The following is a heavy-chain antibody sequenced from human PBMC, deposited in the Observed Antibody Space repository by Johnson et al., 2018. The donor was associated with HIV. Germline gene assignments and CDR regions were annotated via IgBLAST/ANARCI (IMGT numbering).Heavy chain of an antibody. CDR3: TRDSGPTAYDV. Sequence: VQLVESGGGLVQPGGSLRLSCAASGFTVSSYWMHWVRQTPGKGLVWVSHINGGGSSTNYADSVKGRFTISKDNAKNTLYLQMNSLRAEDTAVYYCTRDSGPTAYDVWGQGTMVTVSS. D-gene: IGHD1-7*01. V-gene: IGHV3-74*01. J-gene: IGHJ3*01. CDR1: GFTVSSYW. CDR2: INGGGSST.